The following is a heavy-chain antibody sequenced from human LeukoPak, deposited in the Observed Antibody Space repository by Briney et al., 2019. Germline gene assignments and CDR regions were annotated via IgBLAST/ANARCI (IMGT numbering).Heavy chain of an antibody. CDR1: GGSLSSGSYY. CDR3: ARCYNWLDY. CDR2: IYDSGST. J-gene: IGHJ4*02. D-gene: IGHD5-24*01. Sequence: SETLSLTCTVSGGSLSSGSYYCSWIRQSPGKGLEWIGYIYDSGSTNYNPSLKSRVTISVDTSKDQFSLKLSSVTAADTAVYYCARCYNWLDYWGQGTLVTVSS. V-gene: IGHV4-61*01.